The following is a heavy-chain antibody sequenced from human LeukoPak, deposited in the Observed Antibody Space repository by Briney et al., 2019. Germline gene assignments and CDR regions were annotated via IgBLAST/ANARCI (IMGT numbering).Heavy chain of an antibody. V-gene: IGHV3-7*03. Sequence: GGSLRLSCAVSGFTFSGFWMSWSRQAPGKGLEWVASINSDGSEGYYADVVKGRFTISRDNAKISLYLQINSLRAEDTAVYYCARSSYSSSSSVWGQGTMVTVSS. CDR3: ARSSYSSSSSV. D-gene: IGHD6-6*01. J-gene: IGHJ3*01. CDR2: INSDGSEG. CDR1: GFTFSGFW.